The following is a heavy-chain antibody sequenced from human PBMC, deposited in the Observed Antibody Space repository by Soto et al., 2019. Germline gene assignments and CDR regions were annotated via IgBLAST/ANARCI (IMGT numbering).Heavy chain of an antibody. J-gene: IGHJ4*02. CDR2: ISAHNGNT. Sequence: QVHLVQSGAEVKKPGASVKVSCKGSGYAFTTYGITWVRQAPGQGLEWMGWISAHNGNTNYAQKLQGRATVTRDTSTSPAYMELRSLRSADTAVYSCARGRYGDYWGQGALVTVSS. D-gene: IGHD1-1*01. V-gene: IGHV1-18*01. CDR3: ARGRYGDY. CDR1: GYAFTTYG.